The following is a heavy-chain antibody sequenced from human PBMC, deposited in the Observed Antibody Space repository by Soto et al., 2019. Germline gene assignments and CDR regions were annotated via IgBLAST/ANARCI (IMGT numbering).Heavy chain of an antibody. Sequence: LRLSCAASGFTFSSYAMRWVRQAPGKGLEWLSAISGSGGSTYYADSVKGRFTISRDNSKNTLYLQMNSLRAEDTAVYYCAKGFSIVGATIGFWGQGTLVTVSS. CDR2: ISGSGGST. J-gene: IGHJ4*02. V-gene: IGHV3-23*01. CDR3: AKGFSIVGATIGF. D-gene: IGHD1-26*01. CDR1: GFTFSSYA.